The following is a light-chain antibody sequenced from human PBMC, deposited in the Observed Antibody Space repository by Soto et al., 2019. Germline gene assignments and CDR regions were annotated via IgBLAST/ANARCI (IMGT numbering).Light chain of an antibody. V-gene: IGKV3-15*01. Sequence: IVMTQSPATLSVSPGERATLSCSASHSAVTNLAWYQQKPGQAPRLLIHGAFTRATGIPARFSGSVSGTEFTLTISSLQSEDFAVFYCQQYNQWPITFGQGTRLEIK. CDR2: GAF. J-gene: IGKJ5*01. CDR3: QQYNQWPIT. CDR1: HSAVTN.